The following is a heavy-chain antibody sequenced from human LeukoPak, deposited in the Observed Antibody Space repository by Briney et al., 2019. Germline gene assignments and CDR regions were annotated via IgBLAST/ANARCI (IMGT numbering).Heavy chain of an antibody. J-gene: IGHJ4*02. CDR2: INPNSGGT. Sequence: ASVKVSCKASGYTFTGYYMHWVRQAPGQGLEWMGWINPNSGGTNYAQKFQGRVTITADESTSTAYMELSSLRSEDTAVYYCARASGSGSYYMPRYWGQGTLVTVSS. D-gene: IGHD3-10*01. CDR3: ARASGSGSYYMPRY. V-gene: IGHV1-2*02. CDR1: GYTFTGYY.